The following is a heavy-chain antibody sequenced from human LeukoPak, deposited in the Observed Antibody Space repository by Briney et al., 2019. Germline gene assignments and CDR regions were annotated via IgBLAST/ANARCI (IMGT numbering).Heavy chain of an antibody. Sequence: PGGSLRLSCAASGFTFSSYSMNWVRQAPGKGLEWVSYISSSSSTIYYADSVKGRFTISRDNAKNSLYLQMNSLRAEDTAVYYCARVGEGFGSGYFDYWGQGTLVTVSS. CDR3: ARVGEGFGSGYFDY. CDR2: ISSSSSTI. CDR1: GFTFSSYS. V-gene: IGHV3-48*01. J-gene: IGHJ4*02. D-gene: IGHD3-22*01.